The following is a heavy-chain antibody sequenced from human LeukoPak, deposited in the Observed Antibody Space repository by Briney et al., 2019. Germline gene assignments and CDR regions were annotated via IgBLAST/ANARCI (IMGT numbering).Heavy chain of an antibody. V-gene: IGHV3-15*01. D-gene: IGHD6-19*01. J-gene: IGHJ6*02. CDR2: IKSKTDGGTT. Sequence: PGGSLRLSCAASGFTFSNAWMSWVRQAPGKGLEWVGRIKSKTDGGTTDYAAPVKGRFTISRDDSKNTLYLQMNSLKTEDTAVYYCTTAYSSGWYYYYYCGMDVWGQGTTVTVSS. CDR1: GFTFSNAW. CDR3: TTAYSSGWYYYYYCGMDV.